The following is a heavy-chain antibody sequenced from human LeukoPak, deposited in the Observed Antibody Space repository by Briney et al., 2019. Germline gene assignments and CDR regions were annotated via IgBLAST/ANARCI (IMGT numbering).Heavy chain of an antibody. V-gene: IGHV1-18*01. CDR1: GYTFTSYG. Sequence: ASVKVSCKASGYTFTSYGISWVRQAPGQGLEWMGWISAYNGNTNYAQKLQGRVTMTTDTSTSTAYMELRSLRSDDTAVYYCARVIVGATTDWYFDLWGRGTLVTVSS. D-gene: IGHD1-26*01. CDR3: ARVIVGATTDWYFDL. CDR2: ISAYNGNT. J-gene: IGHJ2*01.